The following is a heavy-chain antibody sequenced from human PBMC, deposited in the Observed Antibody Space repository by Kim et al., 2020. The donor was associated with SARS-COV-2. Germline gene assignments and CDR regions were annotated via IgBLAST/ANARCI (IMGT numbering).Heavy chain of an antibody. V-gene: IGHV1-18*01. Sequence: AQKLQGRVTMTTDTAPSTAYMELRSLRSDDTAVYYCARGGSSWYLLDAFDIWGQGTMVTVSS. D-gene: IGHD6-13*01. CDR3: ARGGSSWYLLDAFDI. J-gene: IGHJ3*02.